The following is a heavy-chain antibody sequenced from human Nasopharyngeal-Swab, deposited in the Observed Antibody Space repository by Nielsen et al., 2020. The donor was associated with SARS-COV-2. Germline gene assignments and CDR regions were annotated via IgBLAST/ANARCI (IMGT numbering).Heavy chain of an antibody. CDR1: GFAFSTNR. D-gene: IGHD3-16*01. V-gene: IGHV3-48*04. Sequence: GGSLRLSCAASGFAFSTNRMKWVRQAPGKGLEWLSYISSGGSTIYYADSVKGRFTISRDNAKNSMFLQMNGLRVEDTAIYYCARGPYYWGQGALVTVSS. CDR2: ISSGGSTI. CDR3: ARGPYY. J-gene: IGHJ4*02.